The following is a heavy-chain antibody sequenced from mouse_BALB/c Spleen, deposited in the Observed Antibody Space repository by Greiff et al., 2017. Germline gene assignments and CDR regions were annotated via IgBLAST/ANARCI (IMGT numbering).Heavy chain of an antibody. CDR1: GYSFTGYT. CDR3: AREGDSSGYVASWFAY. J-gene: IGHJ3*01. Sequence: EVQLHQSGPELVKPGASMKISCKASGYSFTGYTMNWVKQSHGKNLEWIGLINPYNGGTSYNQKFKGKATLTVDKSSSTAYMELLSLTSEDSAVYYCAREGDSSGYVASWFAYWGQGTLVTVSA. V-gene: IGHV1-18*01. D-gene: IGHD3-2*01. CDR2: INPYNGGT.